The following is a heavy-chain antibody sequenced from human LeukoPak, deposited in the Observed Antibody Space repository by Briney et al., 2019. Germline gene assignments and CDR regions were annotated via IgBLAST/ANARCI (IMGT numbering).Heavy chain of an antibody. Sequence: AETLSLTCAVSGGSISTTRHYWGWIRQPPGKGLEWIGNMYYGGSTYYNPSLRSRVTISVDTAKNQFSLKLSSVTAADTAVYYCASGGLVSRYLDHWGQGTLVTASS. J-gene: IGHJ4*02. CDR3: ASGGLVSRYLDH. V-gene: IGHV4-39*01. D-gene: IGHD3-9*01. CDR1: GGSISTTRHY. CDR2: MYYGGST.